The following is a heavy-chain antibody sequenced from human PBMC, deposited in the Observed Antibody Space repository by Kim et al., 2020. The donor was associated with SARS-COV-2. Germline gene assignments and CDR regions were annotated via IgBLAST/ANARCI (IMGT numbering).Heavy chain of an antibody. D-gene: IGHD5-12*01. V-gene: IGHV3-9*01. J-gene: IGHJ4*02. CDR3: AKSGGYSGYDLIYFDY. Sequence: DSLKGRFTISRDNAKNSLYLQMNSLRAEDTALYYCAKSGGYSGYDLIYFDYWGQGTLVTVSS.